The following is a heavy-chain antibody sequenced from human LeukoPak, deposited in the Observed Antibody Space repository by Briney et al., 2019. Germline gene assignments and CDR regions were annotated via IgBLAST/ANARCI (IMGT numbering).Heavy chain of an antibody. CDR1: GFTFSSYS. CDR3: ARVSSSWYYLDY. Sequence: GGSLRLSCVASGFTFSSYSMNWVRQAPGKGLEWVSFISSSSSYIYYADSVKGRFTISRDNAKDSLSLQMNSLRAEDTAVYYCARVSSSWYYLDYWGQGTLVTVSS. CDR2: ISSSSSYI. J-gene: IGHJ4*02. D-gene: IGHD6-13*01. V-gene: IGHV3-21*01.